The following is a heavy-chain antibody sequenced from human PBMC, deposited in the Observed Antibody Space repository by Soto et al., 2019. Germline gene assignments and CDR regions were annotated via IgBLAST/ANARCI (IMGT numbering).Heavy chain of an antibody. D-gene: IGHD3-22*01. CDR1: GGSISSYY. V-gene: IGHV4-59*01. CDR3: ARAPYYXDSSGYCYSGYYYGVDV. Sequence: SETLSLTCTVSGGSISSYYWSWIRQPPGKGLEWIGYIYYSGSTNYNPSLKSRVTISVDTSKNQFSLKLSSVTAADTAVYYCARAPYYXDSSGYCYSGYYYGVDVWGQGTTVTVSS. CDR2: IYYSGST. J-gene: IGHJ6*02.